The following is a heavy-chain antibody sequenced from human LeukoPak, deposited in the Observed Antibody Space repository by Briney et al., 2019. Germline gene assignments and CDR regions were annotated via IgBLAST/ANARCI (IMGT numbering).Heavy chain of an antibody. J-gene: IGHJ6*02. CDR1: GFTFSSYW. D-gene: IGHD2-15*01. Sequence: GGSLRLSCAASGFTFSSYWMHWVRQGPGKGLVWVSRINSDGSITDYADSVRGRFTISRDNTKNTLYLQMNSLRAEDTAVYYCAKVSRGYCRGGTCYYFYGLDVWGQGTTVTVSS. CDR2: INSDGSIT. CDR3: AKVSRGYCRGGTCYYFYGLDV. V-gene: IGHV3-74*01.